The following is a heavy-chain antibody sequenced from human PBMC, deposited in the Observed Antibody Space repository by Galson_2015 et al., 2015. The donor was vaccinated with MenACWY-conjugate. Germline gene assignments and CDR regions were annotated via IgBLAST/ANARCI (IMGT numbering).Heavy chain of an antibody. Sequence: SVKVSCKASGYTFTTYYMHWVRQAPGQGLEWMGIIRPSGDDGTTYAQKFQGRVTMTRDTSTSTVFMDLSSLRSEDTAVHYCVREYRGCSFDDWAQGTLVTVSS. J-gene: IGHJ4*02. CDR3: VREYRGCSFDD. D-gene: IGHD2-15*01. V-gene: IGHV1-46*01. CDR1: GYTFTTYY. CDR2: IRPSGDDGT.